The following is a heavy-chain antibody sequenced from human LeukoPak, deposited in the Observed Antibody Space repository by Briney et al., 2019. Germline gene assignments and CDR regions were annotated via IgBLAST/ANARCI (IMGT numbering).Heavy chain of an antibody. CDR1: GYTFTVYY. V-gene: IGHV1-2*06. D-gene: IGHD2-8*01. Sequence: ASVTVSCTASGYTFTVYYMHWVRQAPGQGLEWMGRINPNSGGTNYAQKFQDRVTMTRDTSISTASMELSRLRSDDTAVYHCAREGSNGDLDYWGQGTLVTVSS. J-gene: IGHJ4*02. CDR3: AREGSNGDLDY. CDR2: INPNSGGT.